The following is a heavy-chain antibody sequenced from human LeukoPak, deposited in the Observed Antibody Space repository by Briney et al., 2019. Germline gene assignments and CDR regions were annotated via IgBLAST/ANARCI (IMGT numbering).Heavy chain of an antibody. V-gene: IGHV4-31*03. D-gene: IGHD4-23*01. CDR2: IYYSGST. Sequence: NPSETLSLTCTVSGGSISSGGYYWSWIRQHPGKGLEWIAYIYYSGSTYYNPSLKSRVTISVDTSKNQFSLKLSSVTAADTAVYYCARGRSTNGGNFYYYYGMDVWGQGTTVTVSS. CDR1: GGSISSGGYY. CDR3: ARGRSTNGGNFYYYYGMDV. J-gene: IGHJ6*02.